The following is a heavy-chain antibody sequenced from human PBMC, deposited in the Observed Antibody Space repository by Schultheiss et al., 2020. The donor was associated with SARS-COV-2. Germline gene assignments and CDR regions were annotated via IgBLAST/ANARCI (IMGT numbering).Heavy chain of an antibody. J-gene: IGHJ4*02. CDR1: GFTFSSYA. D-gene: IGHD2-2*01. CDR2: ISGSGGST. CDR3: AKEPRIVVVPAAKGVENIAAAEPY. Sequence: GGSLRLSCAASGFTFSSYAMSWVRQAPGKGLEWVSAISGSGGSTYYADSVKGRFTISRDNSKNTLYLQMNSLRAEDTAVYYCAKEPRIVVVPAAKGVENIAAAEPYWGQGTLVTVSS. V-gene: IGHV3-23*01.